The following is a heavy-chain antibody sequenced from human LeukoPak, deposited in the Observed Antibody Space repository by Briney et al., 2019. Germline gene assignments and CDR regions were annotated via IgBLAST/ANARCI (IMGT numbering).Heavy chain of an antibody. CDR2: IYYSGST. CDR1: GGSISSYY. J-gene: IGHJ4*02. Sequence: SETLSLTCTVSGGSISSYYWSWIRQPPGKGLEWIGYIYYSGSTNYNPSLKSRVTISVDTSKNQFSLKLSSVTAADTAVYYCASVSSSTHLTFDYWGQGTLVTVSS. CDR3: ASVSSSTHLTFDY. V-gene: IGHV4-59*01. D-gene: IGHD6-13*01.